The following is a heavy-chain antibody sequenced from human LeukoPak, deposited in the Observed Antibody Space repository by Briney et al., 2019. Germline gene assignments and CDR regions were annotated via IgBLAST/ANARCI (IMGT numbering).Heavy chain of an antibody. CDR2: ISGSGDSA. CDR3: AKALGAICGAGCFSRYFDC. Sequence: GGSLRLSCAASGFTFSSYAMSWVRQAPGKGLEWVSIISGSGDSAYSADSMKGRFTISRDNSKNTLYLQMDTLRAEDTAVYYCAKALGAICGAGCFSRYFDCWGQGTLVTVSS. V-gene: IGHV3-23*01. D-gene: IGHD2-15*01. CDR1: GFTFSSYA. J-gene: IGHJ4*02.